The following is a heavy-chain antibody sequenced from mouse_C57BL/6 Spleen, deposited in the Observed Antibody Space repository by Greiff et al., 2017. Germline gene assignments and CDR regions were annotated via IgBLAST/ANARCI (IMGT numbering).Heavy chain of an antibody. Sequence: VQLQQSGAELARPGASVKLSCKASGYTFTSYGISWVKQRTGQGLEWIGEIYPRSGNTYYNEKFKGKATLTADKSSSTAYMELRSLTSEDSAVYFCARSSYDYDGFAYWGQGTLVTVSA. CDR2: IYPRSGNT. D-gene: IGHD2-4*01. CDR3: ARSSYDYDGFAY. CDR1: GYTFTSYG. J-gene: IGHJ3*01. V-gene: IGHV1-81*01.